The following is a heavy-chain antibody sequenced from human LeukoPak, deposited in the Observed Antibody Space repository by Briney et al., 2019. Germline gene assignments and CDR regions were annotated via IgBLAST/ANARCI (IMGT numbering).Heavy chain of an antibody. Sequence: PSETLSLTCTVSGDSITTVYSWSWIRQSPGKGLEWLGYLFHSGNTYYNPSLKSRVSISVDKSDNQFSLKLSSVTAADTAVYYCARGQGIFTGYPFGYWGQGILVTVSS. CDR1: GDSITTVYS. CDR3: ARGQGIFTGYPFGY. CDR2: LFHSGNT. V-gene: IGHV4-30-2*06. D-gene: IGHD3-9*01. J-gene: IGHJ4*02.